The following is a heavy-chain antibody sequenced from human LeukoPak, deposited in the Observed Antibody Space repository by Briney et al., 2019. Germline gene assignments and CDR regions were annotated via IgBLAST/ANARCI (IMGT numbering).Heavy chain of an antibody. V-gene: IGHV3-49*03. CDR1: GFNLGDYG. J-gene: IGHJ4*02. Sequence: GGSLRLSCTASGFNLGDYGMSWFRQAPGKGLEWVGVIRSKTYGGTTEYAASVKGRFTISRDDFKSIPHLQMNSLKTEGTAVYYCTRERNRFGDYWGQGTLVTVSS. D-gene: IGHD3-10*01. CDR3: TRERNRFGDY. CDR2: IRSKTYGGTT.